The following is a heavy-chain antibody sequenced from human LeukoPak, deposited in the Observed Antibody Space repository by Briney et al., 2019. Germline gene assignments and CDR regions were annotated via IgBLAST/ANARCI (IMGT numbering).Heavy chain of an antibody. V-gene: IGHV1-3*01. CDR3: ARDLEAGIAAAGDAFDI. D-gene: IGHD6-13*01. J-gene: IGHJ3*02. CDR1: GYTFTSYA. CDR2: INAGNGNT. Sequence: ASVKFSCKASGYTFTSYAMHWVRQAPGQRLEWMGWINAGNGNTKYSQKFQGRVTITRDTSASTAYMELSNLRSEDTAVYYCARDLEAGIAAAGDAFDIWGQGTMVTVSS.